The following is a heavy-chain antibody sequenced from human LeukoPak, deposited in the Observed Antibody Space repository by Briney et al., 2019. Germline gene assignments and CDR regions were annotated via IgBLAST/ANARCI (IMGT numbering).Heavy chain of an antibody. J-gene: IGHJ4*02. V-gene: IGHV4-31*03. Sequence: SETLSLTCTVSGGSISSGGYYWSWIRQHPGKGLEWIGYIYYSGSTYYSPSLKSRVTISVDTSKNQFSLKLSSVTAADTAVYYCAREYSYGYLGFDYWGQGTLVTVSS. CDR1: GGSISSGGYY. CDR3: AREYSYGYLGFDY. D-gene: IGHD5-18*01. CDR2: IYYSGST.